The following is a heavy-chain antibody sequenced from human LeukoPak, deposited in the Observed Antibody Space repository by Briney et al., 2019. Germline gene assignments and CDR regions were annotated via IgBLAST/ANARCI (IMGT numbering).Heavy chain of an antibody. J-gene: IGHJ4*02. CDR1: GYSISSGYY. D-gene: IGHD5-24*01. V-gene: IGHV4-38-2*01. CDR2: IYHSGST. Sequence: SETLSLTCAVSGYSISSGYYWGWIRQPPGKGRKGIGRIYHSGSTYYNPSLKSRVTISVDTSKNQFSLKLSSVTAADTAVYYCARLGGYKNQYYFDYWGQGTLVTVSS. CDR3: ARLGGYKNQYYFDY.